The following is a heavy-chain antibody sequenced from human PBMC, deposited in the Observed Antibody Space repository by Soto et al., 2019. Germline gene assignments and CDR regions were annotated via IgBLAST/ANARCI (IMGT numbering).Heavy chain of an antibody. CDR1: GFTFSSYA. Sequence: GGSLRLSCAASGFTFSSYAMHWVRQAPGKGLEWVAVISYDGSNKYYADSVKGRFTISRDNSKNTLYLQMNSLRAEDTAVYYCARDWIVARRGGAFDIWGQGTMVTVSS. V-gene: IGHV3-30-3*01. J-gene: IGHJ3*02. CDR2: ISYDGSNK. D-gene: IGHD6-6*01. CDR3: ARDWIVARRGGAFDI.